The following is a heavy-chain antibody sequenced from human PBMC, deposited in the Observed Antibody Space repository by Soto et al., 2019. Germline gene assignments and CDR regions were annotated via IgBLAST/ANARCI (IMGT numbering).Heavy chain of an antibody. D-gene: IGHD4-17*01. V-gene: IGHV3-48*03. CDR2: IISSGSTI. CDR1: GFTLSSYE. J-gene: IGHJ6*02. Sequence: TGGSLRLSWAASGFTLSSYEMNWVRQAPGKGLEWASYIISSGSTIYYADSVKGPFTISRDNAKNSLYLQMNSLRAEDTAVYYCARVGWGATVTDCYYYGMDVWGQGTTVTVSS. CDR3: ARVGWGATVTDCYYYGMDV.